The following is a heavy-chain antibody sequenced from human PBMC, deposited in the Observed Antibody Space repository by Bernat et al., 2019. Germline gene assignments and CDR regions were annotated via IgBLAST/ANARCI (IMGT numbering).Heavy chain of an antibody. D-gene: IGHD6-19*01. V-gene: IGHV3-13*04. CDR1: GFTFSSYD. J-gene: IGHJ6*02. Sequence: EVQLVESGGGLVQPGGSLRLSCAASGFTFSSYDMHWVRQATGKGLEWVSAIGTAGDTYYPGSVKGRFTISRENAKNSLYLQMNSLRAGDTAVYYCARAVAVAGTGGVNYYYGMDVWGQGTTVTVSS. CDR2: IGTAGDT. CDR3: ARAVAVAGTGGVNYYYGMDV.